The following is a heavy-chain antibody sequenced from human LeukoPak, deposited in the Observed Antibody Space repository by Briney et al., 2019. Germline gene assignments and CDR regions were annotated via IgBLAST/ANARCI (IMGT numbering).Heavy chain of an antibody. D-gene: IGHD6-13*01. V-gene: IGHV4-34*01. CDR1: GGSFSGYY. CDR2: INHSGST. J-gene: IGHJ2*01. CDR3: ASLQQLPMYWYFDL. Sequence: PSETLSLTCAVYGGSFSGYYWSWIRQPPGKGLEWIGEINHSGSTNYNPSLKSRVTISVDTSKNQFSLKLSSVTAADTAVYYCASLQQLPMYWYFDLWGRGTLVTASS.